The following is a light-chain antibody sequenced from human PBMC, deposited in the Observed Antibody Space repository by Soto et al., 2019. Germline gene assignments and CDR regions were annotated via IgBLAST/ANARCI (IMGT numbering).Light chain of an antibody. J-gene: IGLJ1*01. CDR3: CSFTSSDTHV. V-gene: IGLV2-14*01. Sequence: QSVLPQPASVSGSPGQSITISCTGTSSDFGGYDFVSWHQQRPGKAPKLMIYDVTNRPSGVSNRFSGSKSGNTASLTISGLQAEDEADYYCCSFTSSDTHVFGTGTKVTVL. CDR1: SSDFGGYDF. CDR2: DVT.